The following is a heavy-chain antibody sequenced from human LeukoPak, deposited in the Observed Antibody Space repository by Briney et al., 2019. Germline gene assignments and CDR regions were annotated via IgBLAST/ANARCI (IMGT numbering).Heavy chain of an antibody. CDR1: GFSFSNYG. CDR3: ANGIRITMIVVVTHFDY. D-gene: IGHD3-22*01. V-gene: IGHV3-30*02. CDR2: IRFDGTDE. J-gene: IGHJ4*02. Sequence: PGGSLRLSCAASGFSFSNYGMHWVRQAPGKGLEWVAFIRFDGTDEFYADSVKGRFTISRDNSKNTLYLQMNSLRAEDTAVYYCANGIRITMIVVVTHFDYWGQGTLVTVSS.